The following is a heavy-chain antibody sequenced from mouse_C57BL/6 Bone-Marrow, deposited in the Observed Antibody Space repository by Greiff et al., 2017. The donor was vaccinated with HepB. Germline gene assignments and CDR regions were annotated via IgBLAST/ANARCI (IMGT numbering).Heavy chain of an antibody. V-gene: IGHV1-59*01. D-gene: IGHD1-2*01. J-gene: IGHJ4*01. CDR3: ARRGLRPVAGYAMDY. Sequence: QVQLQQPGAELVRPGTSVKLSCKASGYTFTSYWMHWVKQRPGQGLEWIGVIDPSDSYTNYNQKFKGKATLTVDPSSSTAYMQLSSLTSEDSAVYYCARRGLRPVAGYAMDYWGQGTSVTVSS. CDR1: GYTFTSYW. CDR2: IDPSDSYT.